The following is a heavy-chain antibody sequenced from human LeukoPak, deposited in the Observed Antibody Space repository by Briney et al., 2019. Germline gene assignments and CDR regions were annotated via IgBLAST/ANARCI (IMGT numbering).Heavy chain of an antibody. Sequence: GRSLRLSCAASGFTFDTHGMHWVRQAPGKGLEWVAVIWYDGSNTYYADSVKGRFTISRDNSRNTLFLQMNSLRAEDTALYYCARDVFADSSGGSFDYRGQGTPVTVSS. CDR3: ARDVFADSSGGSFDY. D-gene: IGHD3-16*01. CDR1: GFTFDTHG. CDR2: IWYDGSNT. J-gene: IGHJ4*02. V-gene: IGHV3-33*01.